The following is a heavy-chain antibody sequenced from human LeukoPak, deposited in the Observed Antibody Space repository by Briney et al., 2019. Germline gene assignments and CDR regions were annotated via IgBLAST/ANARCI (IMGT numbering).Heavy chain of an antibody. D-gene: IGHD3-10*01. V-gene: IGHV1-2*02. CDR3: ARDYYGSGSYYAPFDY. Sequence: ASVKVSCKASGYTFTGYYMHWVRQAPGQGLEWMGWINPNSGGTNYAQKFRGRVTMTRDTSISTAYMELNRLRSDDTAVYYCARDYYGSGSYYAPFDYWGQGTLVTVSS. CDR1: GYTFTGYY. J-gene: IGHJ4*02. CDR2: INPNSGGT.